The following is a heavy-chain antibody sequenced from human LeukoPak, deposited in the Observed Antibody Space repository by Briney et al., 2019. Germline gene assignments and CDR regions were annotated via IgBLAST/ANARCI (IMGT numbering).Heavy chain of an antibody. Sequence: GGSLRLSCAASGLTVSSNYMSWVRQAPGKGLEWVSVIYRGTTADYADSVKGRFTISRDNSRNTLYLQMNSLRAEDTALYYCARVADTHIFDYWGQGTLVTVSS. CDR2: IYRGTTA. D-gene: IGHD2-21*01. CDR3: ARVADTHIFDY. J-gene: IGHJ4*02. CDR1: GLTVSSNY. V-gene: IGHV3-53*01.